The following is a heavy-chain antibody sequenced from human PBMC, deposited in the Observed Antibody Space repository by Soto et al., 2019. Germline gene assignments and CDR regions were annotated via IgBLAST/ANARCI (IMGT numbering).Heavy chain of an antibody. V-gene: IGHV3-23*01. D-gene: IGHD4-17*01. J-gene: IGHJ4*02. CDR3: AKTELTVTSPGPIDY. CDR1: GFTFSSYA. CDR2: ISGSGGST. Sequence: EVQLLEAGGVLVQPGGSLRLSCAASGFTFSSYAMSWVRQAPGKGLEWVSAISGSGGSTYYADSVKGRFTISRDNSKNTLYLQMNSLRAEDTAVYYCAKTELTVTSPGPIDYWGQGTLVTVSS.